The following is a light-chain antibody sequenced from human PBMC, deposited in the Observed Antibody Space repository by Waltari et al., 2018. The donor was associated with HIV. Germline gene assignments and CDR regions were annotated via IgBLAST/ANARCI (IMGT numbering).Light chain of an antibody. CDR1: RSDVGGYEY. CDR2: EVS. V-gene: IGLV2-14*01. CDR3: SSYTSSISVV. J-gene: IGLJ2*01. Sequence: QSALTQPASVSGSPGQSITISCTGTRSDVGGYEYVSCYHQHPGKTPKLLIYEVSNRPSGVSNRFSGSKSGNTASLTISGLQAEDEADYYCSSYTSSISVVFGGGTQLTVL.